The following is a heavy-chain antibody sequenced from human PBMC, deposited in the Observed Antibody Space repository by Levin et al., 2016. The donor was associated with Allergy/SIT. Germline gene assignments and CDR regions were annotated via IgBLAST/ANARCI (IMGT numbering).Heavy chain of an antibody. V-gene: IGHV3-48*02. D-gene: IGHD3-3*01. CDR3: ARVNYDAWYFDL. J-gene: IGHJ2*01. Sequence: GESLKISCAVSGFIFSDYTMNWVRQAPGGGLEWVSYIGVSGTTYYADSVKGRFTISRDNAKNALSLQVNSLREEDTAIYYCARVNYDAWYFDLWGRGTLVTVSS. CDR2: IGVSGTT. CDR1: GFIFSDYT.